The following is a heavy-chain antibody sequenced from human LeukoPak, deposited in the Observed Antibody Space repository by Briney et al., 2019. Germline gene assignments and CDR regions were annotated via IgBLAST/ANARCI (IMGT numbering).Heavy chain of an antibody. Sequence: SETLSLTCTVSGGSISSYYWSWIRQPPGKGLEWIGYIYYSGSTNYNPSLKSRVTISVDTSKNQFSLKLSSVTAADTAVYYCARVDSSSWYLFDYWGQGTLVTVSS. V-gene: IGHV4-59*01. CDR1: GGSISSYY. CDR2: IYYSGST. D-gene: IGHD6-13*01. CDR3: ARVDSSSWYLFDY. J-gene: IGHJ4*02.